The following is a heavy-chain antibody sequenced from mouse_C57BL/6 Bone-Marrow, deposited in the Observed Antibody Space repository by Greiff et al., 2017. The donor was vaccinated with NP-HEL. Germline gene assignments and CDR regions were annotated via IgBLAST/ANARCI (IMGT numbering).Heavy chain of an antibody. CDR2: IYPRSGNT. J-gene: IGHJ3*01. Sequence: QVQLQQSGAELARPGASVKLSCKASGYTFTSYGISWVKQRTGQGLEWIGEIYPRSGNTYYNEKFKGKATLTADKSSSTAYMELRSLTSEDSAVYFCARLRWYIRAWFAYWGQGTLVTVSA. CDR3: ARLRWYIRAWFAY. D-gene: IGHD1-1*01. CDR1: GYTFTSYG. V-gene: IGHV1-81*01.